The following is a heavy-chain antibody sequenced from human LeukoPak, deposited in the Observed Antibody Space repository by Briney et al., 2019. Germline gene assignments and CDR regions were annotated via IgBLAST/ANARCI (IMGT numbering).Heavy chain of an antibody. V-gene: IGHV3-74*01. D-gene: IGHD6-6*01. CDR2: INNDGSST. Sequence: GGSLRLSCAAAGFTFSSYWMYWVRQAPGKGLVWVSRINNDGSSTSYADSVKGRFTISRDNAKNTLYLQMNSLRVEDTAVYYCARGVPRQYIDYWGQGTLVTVSS. CDR3: ARGVPRQYIDY. CDR1: GFTFSSYW. J-gene: IGHJ4*02.